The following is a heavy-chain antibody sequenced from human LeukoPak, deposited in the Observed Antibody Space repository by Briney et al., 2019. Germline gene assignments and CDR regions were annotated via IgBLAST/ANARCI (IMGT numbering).Heavy chain of an antibody. D-gene: IGHD1-26*01. CDR3: ARARGALIDC. J-gene: IGHJ4*02. CDR2: IYYSGST. CDR1: GGSISSSF. Sequence: PSETLSLTCTVSGGSISSSFWSWIRQPPGKGLEWIAYIYYSGSTNYNPSLKSRVTISVDTSKNQFSLKLSSVTAADTAVYYCARARGALIDCWGQGTLVTVSS. V-gene: IGHV4-59*01.